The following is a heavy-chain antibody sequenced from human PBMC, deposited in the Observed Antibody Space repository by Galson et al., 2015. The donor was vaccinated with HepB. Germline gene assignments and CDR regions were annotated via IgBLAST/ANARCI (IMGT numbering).Heavy chain of an antibody. J-gene: IGHJ4*02. V-gene: IGHV7-4-1*02. Sequence: SVKVSCKASGYTFTNYAINWVRQAPGQGLEWMGWINTDTGNPTYAQGFTGRFVFSLDTPVSTAYLQISSLKAEDTAVYYCARSSSTNCYDYWGQGTLVTVSP. CDR3: ARSSSTNCYDY. CDR1: GYTFTNYA. CDR2: INTDTGNP. D-gene: IGHD2-2*01.